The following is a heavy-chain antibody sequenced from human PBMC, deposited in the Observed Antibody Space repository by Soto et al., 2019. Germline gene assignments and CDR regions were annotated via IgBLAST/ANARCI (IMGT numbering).Heavy chain of an antibody. D-gene: IGHD2-8*01. CDR1: GYTFTSYG. CDR2: ISAYNGNT. Sequence: QVQLVQSGAEVKKPGASVKVSCKASGYTFTSYGISWVRQAPGQGREWMGWISAYNGNTNYAQKFQGRVTMTTDTSTSTACMELRSLRSDDTAVYYWARGGKSCTNGVCSFYGMDFWGQGTRVTVSS. CDR3: ARGGKSCTNGVCSFYGMDF. J-gene: IGHJ6*02. V-gene: IGHV1-18*01.